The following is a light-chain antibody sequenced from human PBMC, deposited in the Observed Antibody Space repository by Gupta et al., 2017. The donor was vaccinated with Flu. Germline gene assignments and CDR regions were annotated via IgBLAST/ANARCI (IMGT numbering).Light chain of an antibody. CDR1: SSNIVAGYD. V-gene: IGLV1-40*01. CDR2: GNS. Sequence: QSVLTQPPSVSGAPGQRVTITCTGSSSNIVAGYDVHWYQQLPGTAPNLLISGNSNRPSGVPDRFSGAKSGTSASLAINGLQAEDEAGYYCQSYDSSLSGLVVFGGGTKLTVL. J-gene: IGLJ2*01. CDR3: QSYDSSLSGLVV.